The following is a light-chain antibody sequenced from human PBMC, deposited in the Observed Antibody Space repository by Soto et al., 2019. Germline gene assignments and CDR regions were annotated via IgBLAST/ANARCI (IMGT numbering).Light chain of an antibody. CDR2: DVT. V-gene: IGLV2-14*01. Sequence: QSALTQPASVSGSPGQSITISCTGTSSDVGDYDYVSWYQQHPGKAPKLIIFDVTNRPSGVSNRFSASKSGNTASLTISGLQTEDEADYYCSSFTTRSTLVVFGGGTKLTVL. J-gene: IGLJ2*01. CDR1: SSDVGDYDY. CDR3: SSFTTRSTLVV.